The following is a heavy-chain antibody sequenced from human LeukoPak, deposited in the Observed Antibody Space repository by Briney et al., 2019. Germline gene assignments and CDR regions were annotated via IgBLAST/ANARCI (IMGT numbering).Heavy chain of an antibody. D-gene: IGHD2/OR15-2a*01. V-gene: IGHV3-30*02. Sequence: GGSLRLSCAASGFTFSSYRMHWVRQAPGKGLKWVAFIRYDGSNKYYADSVKGRFTISRDNSKNTLYLQMNSLRAEDTAVYYCAKDNSLPPHPFDYWGQGTLVTVSS. CDR3: AKDNSLPPHPFDY. J-gene: IGHJ4*02. CDR2: IRYDGSNK. CDR1: GFTFSSYR.